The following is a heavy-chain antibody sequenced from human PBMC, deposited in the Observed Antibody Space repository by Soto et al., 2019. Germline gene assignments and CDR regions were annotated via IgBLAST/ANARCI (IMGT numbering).Heavy chain of an antibody. CDR3: ATFVVHASRQTDFDF. Sequence: PSETLSLTCTVSGGSISTSNYYWGWVRQPPGKGLDWIGNIYYSGTTYYNPSLKSRVTISVDTSKNQFSLKLNSVTAADTAVYYCATFVVHASRQTDFDFWGPGTLVTVSS. CDR1: GGSISTSNYY. CDR2: IYYSGTT. V-gene: IGHV4-39*01. J-gene: IGHJ4*02. D-gene: IGHD2-8*02.